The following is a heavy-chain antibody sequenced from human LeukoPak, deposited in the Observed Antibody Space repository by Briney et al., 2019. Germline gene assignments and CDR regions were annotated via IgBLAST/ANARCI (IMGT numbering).Heavy chain of an antibody. CDR2: INPSGGST. J-gene: IGHJ6*02. V-gene: IGHV1-46*01. D-gene: IGHD2-15*01. CDR3: ARAPVCSGGSCNYYYYGMDV. Sequence: ASVKVSCKASRYTFTSYYMHWVRQAPGQGLEWMGIINPSGGSTSYAQKLQDRVTMTRDTSTSIVYMELSGLRSEDTAVYYCARAPVCSGGSCNYYYYGMDVWGQGTTVTVSS. CDR1: RYTFTSYY.